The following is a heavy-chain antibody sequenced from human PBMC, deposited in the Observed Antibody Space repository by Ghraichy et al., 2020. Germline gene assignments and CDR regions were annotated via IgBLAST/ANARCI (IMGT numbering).Heavy chain of an antibody. CDR3: ARDRAPGSDYGVINTFDT. CDR1: GYTFTGYY. D-gene: IGHD3-10*01. J-gene: IGHJ3*02. CDR2: INPNSGGT. Sequence: ASVKVSCKASGYTFTGYYMHWVRQAPGQGLEWMGWINPNSGGTNYAQKFQGRVTMTRDTSISTAYMELSRLRSDDTAVYYCARDRAPGSDYGVINTFDTWGQGTMVTVSS. V-gene: IGHV1-2*02.